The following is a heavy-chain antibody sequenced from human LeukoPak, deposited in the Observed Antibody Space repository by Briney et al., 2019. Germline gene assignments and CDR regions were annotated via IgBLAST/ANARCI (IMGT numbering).Heavy chain of an antibody. CDR3: AKDGGWMDPSVLYWYFDL. CDR2: IRYDGSIK. Sequence: GGSLRLSCAASGFTFSSYGMNWVRQTPGKGLEWVAFIRYDGSIKYSADSVKGRFTISRDNSKNTLFLQMNSLRAEDTAVYYCAKDGGWMDPSVLYWYFDLWGRGTLVTVSS. V-gene: IGHV3-30*02. D-gene: IGHD3-16*01. CDR1: GFTFSSYG. J-gene: IGHJ2*01.